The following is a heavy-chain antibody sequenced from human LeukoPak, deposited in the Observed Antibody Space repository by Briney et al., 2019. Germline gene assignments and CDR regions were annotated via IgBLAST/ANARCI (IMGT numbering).Heavy chain of an antibody. V-gene: IGHV4-34*01. CDR2: INHSGST. CDR3: ASGGIAVAGTGNSFDY. CDR1: GGSFSGYY. J-gene: IGHJ4*02. D-gene: IGHD6-19*01. Sequence: ASETLSLTCAVYGGSFSGYYWRWIRQPPGKGLEWIGEINHSGSTNYNPSLKSRVTISVDTSKNQFSLKLSSVTAADTAVYYCASGGIAVAGTGNSFDYWGQGTLVTVSS.